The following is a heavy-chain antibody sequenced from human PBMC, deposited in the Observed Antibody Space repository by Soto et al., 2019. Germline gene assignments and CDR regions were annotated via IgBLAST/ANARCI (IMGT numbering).Heavy chain of an antibody. CDR1: GFTFSSYS. V-gene: IGHV3-21*01. CDR3: ASPGPPNYYDSSGYGAFDI. D-gene: IGHD3-22*01. CDR2: ISSSSSYI. Sequence: EVQLVESGGGLVKPGGSLRLSCAASGFTFSSYSMNWVRQAPGKGLEWVSSISSSSSYIYHADSVKGRFTISRDNAKNSLYLQMNSLRAEDTAVYYCASPGPPNYYDSSGYGAFDIWGQGTMVTVSS. J-gene: IGHJ3*02.